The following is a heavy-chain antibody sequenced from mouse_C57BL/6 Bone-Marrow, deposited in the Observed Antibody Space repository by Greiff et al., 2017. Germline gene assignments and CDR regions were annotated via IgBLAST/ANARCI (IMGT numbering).Heavy chain of an antibody. CDR1: GFSLTSYG. CDR2: IWRGGST. D-gene: IGHD2-3*01. CDR3: AKSGVGYSWYFDV. Sequence: QVQLQQSGPGLVQPSQSLSITCTVSGFSLTSYGVHWVRQSPGKGLEWLGVIWRGGSTDYNAAFMSRLSITKDNSKSQVFFKMNSLQADDTAIYYSAKSGVGYSWYFDVWGTGTTVTVSS. V-gene: IGHV2-5*01. J-gene: IGHJ1*03.